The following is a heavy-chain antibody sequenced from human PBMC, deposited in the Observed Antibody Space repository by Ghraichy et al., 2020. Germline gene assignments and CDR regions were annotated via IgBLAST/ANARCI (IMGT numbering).Heavy chain of an antibody. V-gene: IGHV4-38-2*02. CDR1: GYSISSGYY. CDR2: IYHSGST. CDR3: AREGGYYYERWFDP. J-gene: IGHJ5*02. D-gene: IGHD3-22*01. Sequence: SETLSLTCAVSGYSISSGYYWGWIRQPPGKGLEWIGSIYHSGSTYYNPSLKSRVTISVDTSKNQFSLKLSSVTAADTAVYYCAREGGYYYERWFDPWGQGTLVTVSS.